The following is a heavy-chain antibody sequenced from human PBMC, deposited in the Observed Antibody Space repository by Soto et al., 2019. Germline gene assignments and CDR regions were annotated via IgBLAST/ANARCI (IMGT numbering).Heavy chain of an antibody. J-gene: IGHJ4*02. CDR3: ARERTSSWLVY. Sequence: QVQLVQSGAEVKKPGASVKVSCKASGYTFTSYDINWGRQATGQGLEWMGWMNPNSGNTGYAQKFQGIVTMTRNTTITTAYMKLISLRSEDTAVYYCARERTSSWLVYWCQGTLVTVSS. CDR2: MNPNSGNT. V-gene: IGHV1-8*01. D-gene: IGHD2-15*01. CDR1: GYTFTSYD.